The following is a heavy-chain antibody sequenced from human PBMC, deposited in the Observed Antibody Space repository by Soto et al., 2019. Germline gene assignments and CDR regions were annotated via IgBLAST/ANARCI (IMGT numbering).Heavy chain of an antibody. CDR2: VSANGRNT. D-gene: IGHD3-22*01. CDR1: GFTFSSYA. Sequence: PGGSLRLSCAASGFTFSSYAMNWVRQAPGKGLEWVSSVSANGRNTYYADSVKGRFTVSRDKSKNALFLQLDSLRVEDTAFYYGAKDLSSLGWLALGAPFDSWGPGTLVTVSS. J-gene: IGHJ4*02. CDR3: AKDLSSLGWLALGAPFDS. V-gene: IGHV3-23*01.